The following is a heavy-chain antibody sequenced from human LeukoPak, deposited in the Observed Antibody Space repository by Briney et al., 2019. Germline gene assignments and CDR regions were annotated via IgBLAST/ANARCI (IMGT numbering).Heavy chain of an antibody. CDR1: GDSVSSSNYY. CDR2: IYYSGNT. J-gene: IGHJ4*02. CDR3: ARDSAQTGPFDY. V-gene: IGHV4-61*01. Sequence: RSSETLSLTCAVSGDSVSSSNYYWSWIRQPPGKGLEWIGYIYYSGNTNYNPSLKSRVTISVDTSKSQFSLKLSSVTAADTAVYYCARDSAQTGPFDYWGQGTLVTVSS. D-gene: IGHD3-10*01.